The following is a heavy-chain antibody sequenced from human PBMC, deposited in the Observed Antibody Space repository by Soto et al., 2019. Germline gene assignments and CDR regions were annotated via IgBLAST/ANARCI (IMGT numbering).Heavy chain of an antibody. CDR1: GYTFTGYY. CDR2: INPNSGGT. J-gene: IGHJ5*02. D-gene: IGHD3-3*01. Sequence: ASVKVSCKASGYTFTGYYMHWVRQAPGQGLEWMGWINPNSGGTNYAQKFQGWVTMTRDTSISTAYMELSRLRSDDTAVYYCAVGGVTDRPTIFGVVGNWFDPWGQGTLVTVSS. V-gene: IGHV1-2*04. CDR3: AVGGVTDRPTIFGVVGNWFDP.